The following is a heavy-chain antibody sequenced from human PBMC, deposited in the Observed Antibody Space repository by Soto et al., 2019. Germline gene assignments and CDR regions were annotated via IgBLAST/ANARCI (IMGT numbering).Heavy chain of an antibody. J-gene: IGHJ4*02. CDR1: GGSISSRSYY. CDR2: IYYSGST. V-gene: IGHV4-39*01. D-gene: IGHD6-19*01. CDR3: ARYEWLDHYFDY. Sequence: QLQLQESGPGLVKPSETLSLTCTVSGGSISSRSYYWGWIRQPPGKGLEWLGSIYYSGSTYYNPSLKSRVTISVDTSKNQFSLKLSSVTAADTAVYYCARYEWLDHYFDYWGQGTLVTVSS.